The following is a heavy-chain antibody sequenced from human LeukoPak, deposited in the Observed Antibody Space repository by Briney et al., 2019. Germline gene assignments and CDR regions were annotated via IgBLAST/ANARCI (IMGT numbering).Heavy chain of an antibody. CDR2: ISGSGGST. J-gene: IGHJ4*02. Sequence: GGSLRLSCAASGFTFSDYYMSWIRQAPGKGLEWVSAISGSGGSTYYADSVKGRFTISRDNSKNTLYLQMNSLRAEDTAVYYCAKDRGMATILPTFDYWGQGTLVTVSS. D-gene: IGHD5-24*01. CDR1: GFTFSDYY. V-gene: IGHV3-23*01. CDR3: AKDRGMATILPTFDY.